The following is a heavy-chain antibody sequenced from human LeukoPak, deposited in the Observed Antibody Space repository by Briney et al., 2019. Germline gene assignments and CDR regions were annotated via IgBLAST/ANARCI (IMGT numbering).Heavy chain of an antibody. CDR1: GGSISSYY. D-gene: IGHD6-19*01. V-gene: IGHV4-59*08. Sequence: SETLSLTCTVSGGSISSYYWSWIRQPPGKGLEWIGYIYYSGSTNYNPSLKSRVTISVDTSKNQFSLKLSSVTAADTAVYYCASGYSSGWYASTYYYMDVWGKGTTVTISS. CDR2: IYYSGST. J-gene: IGHJ6*03. CDR3: ASGYSSGWYASTYYYMDV.